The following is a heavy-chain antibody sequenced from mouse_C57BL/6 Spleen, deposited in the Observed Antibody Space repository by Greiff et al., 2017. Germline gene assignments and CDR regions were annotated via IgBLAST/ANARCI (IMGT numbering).Heavy chain of an antibody. D-gene: IGHD2-4*01. V-gene: IGHV3-6*01. CDR2: ISYDGSN. CDR1: GYSITSGYY. CDR3: ARAGDYDAWFAY. Sequence: ESGPGLVKPSLSLSLTCSVTGYSITSGYYWNWIRQFPGNKLEWMGYISYDGSNNYNPSLKNRISITRDTSKNQFFLKLNSVTTEDTATYYCARAGDYDAWFAYWGQGTLVTVSA. J-gene: IGHJ3*01.